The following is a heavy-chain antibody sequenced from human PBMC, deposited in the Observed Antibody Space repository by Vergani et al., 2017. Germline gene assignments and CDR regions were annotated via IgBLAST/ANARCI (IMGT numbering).Heavy chain of an antibody. J-gene: IGHJ4*02. CDR2: LSGGGGST. V-gene: IGHV3-23*01. Sequence: EVQLLESGGSLKQPGGSVRLSCAASGFTFSTYVMHWVRQATGKGLEWVSALSGGGGSTYYAVSFKGRFIISRDNSMDTLYLQMNRLRPEDTATYYCVKDAGSYENFFDSWGEGTLVPVSS. CDR1: GFTFSTYV. CDR3: VKDAGSYENFFDS. D-gene: IGHD1-26*01.